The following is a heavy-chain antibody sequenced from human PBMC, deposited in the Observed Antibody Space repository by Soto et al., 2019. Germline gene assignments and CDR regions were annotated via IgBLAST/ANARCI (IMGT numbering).Heavy chain of an antibody. J-gene: IGHJ6*02. CDR3: ARERVYGSGNYYYYYYGMDV. CDR1: GYTFTTYF. V-gene: IGHV1-46*01. D-gene: IGHD3-10*01. Sequence: QVQLVQSGAEVKKPGASVKVSCKASGYTFTTYFIHWVRQAPGQGLEWMGIVIPSGGFTSYAQKFQGRVTVTRDTSTSTVYMELSSLRSEDTAIYYCARERVYGSGNYYYYYYGMDVWGQGTTVTVSS. CDR2: VIPSGGFT.